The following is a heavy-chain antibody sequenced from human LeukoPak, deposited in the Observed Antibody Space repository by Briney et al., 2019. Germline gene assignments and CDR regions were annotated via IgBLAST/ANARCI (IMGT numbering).Heavy chain of an antibody. V-gene: IGHV3-30*02. CDR3: AKEVVYYDILTGYQLTEYFQH. J-gene: IGHJ1*01. CDR1: GFTFSSYG. CDR2: IRYDGTNK. D-gene: IGHD3-9*01. Sequence: GGSLRLSCAASGFTFSSYGMHWVRQAPGKGLEWVAFIRYDGTNKYYADSVRGRFTISRDNSKNTLYLQMNSLRAEDTAVYYCAKEVVYYDILTGYQLTEYFQHWGQGTLVTVSS.